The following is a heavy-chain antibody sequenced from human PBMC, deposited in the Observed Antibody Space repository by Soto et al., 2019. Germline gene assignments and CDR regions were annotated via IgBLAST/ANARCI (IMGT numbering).Heavy chain of an antibody. D-gene: IGHD2-15*01. J-gene: IGHJ6*03. V-gene: IGHV3-21*01. CDR2: ISSSSSYI. CDR3: ARARLLPPPERKRNYYYYYYMDV. CDR1: GFTFSSYS. Sequence: GGSLRLSCAASGFTFSSYSMNWVRQAPGKGLEWVSSISSSSSYIYYADSVKGRFTISRDNAKNSLYLQMNSLRAEDTAVYYCARARLLPPPERKRNYYYYYYMDVWGKGTTVTVSS.